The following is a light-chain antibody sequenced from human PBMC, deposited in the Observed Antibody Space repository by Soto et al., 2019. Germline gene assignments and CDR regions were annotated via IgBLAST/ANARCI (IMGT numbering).Light chain of an antibody. V-gene: IGKV1-39*01. CDR1: QSISSY. Sequence: DIQMTQSPSSLSASVGDRVTITCRASQSISSYLNWYQQKPGKAPKLLIYAASSLQTGVPSRFSGSGSGTDFILTISNLQPEDFAGYYCQQSYSNPQTFGQGTKVEIQ. CDR2: AAS. J-gene: IGKJ1*01. CDR3: QQSYSNPQT.